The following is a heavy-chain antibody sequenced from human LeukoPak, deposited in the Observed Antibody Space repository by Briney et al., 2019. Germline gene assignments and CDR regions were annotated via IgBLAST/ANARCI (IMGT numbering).Heavy chain of an antibody. CDR2: INPNSGGT. CDR3: ARSIRDFMVRGVIITYWFDP. D-gene: IGHD3-10*01. Sequence: ASVKVSCKASGYTFTDYYIHWVRQAPGQGLEWMGWINPNSGGTNYAQNFQGRVTMARDRSISTAYMELTRLTSDDTAVYYCARSIRDFMVRGVIITYWFDPWGQGTLVTVSS. J-gene: IGHJ5*02. CDR1: GYTFTDYY. V-gene: IGHV1-2*02.